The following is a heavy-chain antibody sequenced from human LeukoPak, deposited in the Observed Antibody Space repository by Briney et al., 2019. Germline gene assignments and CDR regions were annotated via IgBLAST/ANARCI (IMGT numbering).Heavy chain of an antibody. J-gene: IGHJ4*02. CDR3: ARDPKISSGYFSDY. V-gene: IGHV4-4*07. CDR1: GGAISRWC. Sequence: SETLSLTCTVSGGAISRWCWSWLRQPAGKGLEWIGRFCTTGSTNYSPSLKSRVTMSVDTSKNQFSLNLISVTAADTAVYYCARDPKISSGYFSDYWGQGTLVTVSS. CDR2: FCTTGST. D-gene: IGHD3-22*01.